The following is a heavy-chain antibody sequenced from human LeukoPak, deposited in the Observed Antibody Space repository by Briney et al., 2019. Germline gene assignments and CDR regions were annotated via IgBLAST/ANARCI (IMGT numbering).Heavy chain of an antibody. J-gene: IGHJ4*02. V-gene: IGHV4-34*01. Sequence: SETLSLTCAVYGGSFSGYYWSWIRQPPGKGLEWIGEINHSGSTNYNPSLKSRVTISVDTSKNQFSLKLSSVTAADTAVYYCARRMNDGSYSAADKYYFDYWGQGTLVTVSS. CDR2: INHSGST. CDR3: ARRMNDGSYSAADKYYFDY. CDR1: GGSFSGYY. D-gene: IGHD1-26*01.